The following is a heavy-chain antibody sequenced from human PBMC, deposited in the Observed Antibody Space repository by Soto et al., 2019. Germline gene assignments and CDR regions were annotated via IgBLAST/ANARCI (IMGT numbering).Heavy chain of an antibody. CDR1: GFTFDNCG. V-gene: IGHV3-9*01. D-gene: IGHD2-15*01. CDR3: VQGRYPTMATPLDH. J-gene: IGHJ4*02. CDR2: ISWDSSTI. Sequence: EVQLVESGGGLVQPGRSLRLSCAASGFTFDNCGMHWVRQAPGKGLEWVAGISWDSSTIGYADSVKGRFIISRDDAKNSLYLQMDSLRGEDTALYYCVQGRYPTMATPLDHWGQGTKVIVSS.